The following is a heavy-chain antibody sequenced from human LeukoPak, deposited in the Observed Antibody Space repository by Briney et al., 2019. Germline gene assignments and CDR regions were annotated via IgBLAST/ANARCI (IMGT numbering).Heavy chain of an antibody. J-gene: IGHJ4*02. V-gene: IGHV1-69*04. Sequence: SVKVSCKASGGTFSSYAISWVRQAPGQGLEWMGRIIPILGIANYAQKFQGRVTITADKSTSTAYTELNSLRVEDTAVYYCARGHYDVLAASYKWTPDYWGQGTLVTVSS. CDR2: IIPILGIA. D-gene: IGHD3-9*01. CDR1: GGTFSSYA. CDR3: ARGHYDVLAASYKWTPDY.